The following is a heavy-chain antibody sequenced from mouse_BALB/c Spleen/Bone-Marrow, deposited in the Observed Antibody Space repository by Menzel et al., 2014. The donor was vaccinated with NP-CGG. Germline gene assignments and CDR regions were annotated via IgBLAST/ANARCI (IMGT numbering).Heavy chain of an antibody. J-gene: IGHJ3*01. V-gene: IGHV1-7*01. CDR1: GYSFTNYW. CDR3: AGYGNYPLFAY. CDR2: ISPSTGYS. D-gene: IGHD2-1*01. Sequence: QVHVKQSGAELAKPEASVKMSCKASGYSFTNYWMHWVKQRPGQGLEWIGYISPSTGYSEYNQKFKDKATLTADKSSNIAYMQLSSLTSEDSAVYYCAGYGNYPLFAYWGQGTLVTVSA.